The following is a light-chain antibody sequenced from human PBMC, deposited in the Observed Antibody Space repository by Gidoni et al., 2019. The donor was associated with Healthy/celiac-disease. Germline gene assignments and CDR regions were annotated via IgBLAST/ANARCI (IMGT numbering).Light chain of an antibody. J-gene: IGKJ2*01. Sequence: EIVLTQSPGTLSLSPGERATLSCRASQSVSSSYLAWYQQKPGQAPRLLIHGASSRATGIPDRFSGSGSGTDFTLTISRLEPEDFAVYYCQQYGSSPYTFGQXTKLEIK. CDR2: GAS. CDR3: QQYGSSPYT. V-gene: IGKV3-20*01. CDR1: QSVSSSY.